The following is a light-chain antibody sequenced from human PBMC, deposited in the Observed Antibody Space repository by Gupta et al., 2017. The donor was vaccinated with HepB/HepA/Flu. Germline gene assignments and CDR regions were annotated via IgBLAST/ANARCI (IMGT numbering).Light chain of an antibody. V-gene: IGKV1-39*01. Sequence: DIQMTQSPSFLSAAVGDRVSLTCRASQNIRKYLNWYHQKPGEVPKLLFYGVSKFKSEVPSRFSSSGSGTDFTLTISGLQPEDFGTYYCQQSYSPYSFGQGTKLEIK. CDR2: GVS. CDR1: QNIRKY. CDR3: QQSYSPYS. J-gene: IGKJ2*03.